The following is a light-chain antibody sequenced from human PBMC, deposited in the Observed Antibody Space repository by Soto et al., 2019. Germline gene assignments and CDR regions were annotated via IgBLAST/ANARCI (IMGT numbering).Light chain of an antibody. J-gene: IGLJ2*01. CDR1: RSDVGAYNL. Sequence: QSVLTQPASVSGSPEQSITISCTGTRSDVGAYNLVSWYQQHPGKPPRLIIYEGSKRPSGISHRVSGSKSDNTASLTISGLRAEDEAHYHCCSYAGSRTFVFGGGTKLTVL. CDR2: EGS. V-gene: IGLV2-23*01. CDR3: CSYAGSRTFV.